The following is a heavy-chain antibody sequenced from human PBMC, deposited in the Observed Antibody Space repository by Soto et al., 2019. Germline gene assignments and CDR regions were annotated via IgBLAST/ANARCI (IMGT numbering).Heavy chain of an antibody. V-gene: IGHV1-69*02. CDR2: IIPILGIA. J-gene: IGHJ5*02. CDR1: GGTFSSYT. Sequence: SVKLSCKASGGTFSSYTISWVRQAPGQGLEWMGRIIPILGIANYAQKFQGRVTITADKSTSTAYMELSSLRSEDTAVYYCASENCTNGVCYLNWLDPWGQVTLVTVSS. D-gene: IGHD2-8*01. CDR3: ASENCTNGVCYLNWLDP.